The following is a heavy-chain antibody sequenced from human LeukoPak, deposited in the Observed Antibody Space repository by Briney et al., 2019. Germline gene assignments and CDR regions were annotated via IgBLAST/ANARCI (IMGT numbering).Heavy chain of an antibody. CDR2: ISGDGGRT. CDR1: GFTFDDYT. Sequence: PGGSLRLSCAASGFTFDDYTMHWVRQAPGKGLEWVSLISGDGGRTYHVDSVKGRFTISRDNSKNSLYLQMNSLRTEDTALYYCAKDRSYYYDSTFDYWGQGTLVTVSS. V-gene: IGHV3-43*02. J-gene: IGHJ4*02. D-gene: IGHD3-22*01. CDR3: AKDRSYYYDSTFDY.